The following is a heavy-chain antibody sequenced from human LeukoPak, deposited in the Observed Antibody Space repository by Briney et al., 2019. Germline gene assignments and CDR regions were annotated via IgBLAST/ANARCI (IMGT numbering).Heavy chain of an antibody. CDR3: GKTTAGYSSGQKPAWPVDY. D-gene: IGHD5-18*01. CDR2: IGSGGSP. Sequence: PGGSLRLSCEASGFTLGSFAMYWVRQAPGKGLEWIAGIGSGGSPHYADSVKGRFTISRDNSKNTVYLQINSLRAEDTAVYYCGKTTAGYSSGQKPAWPVDYWGQGTLVTVSS. V-gene: IGHV3-23*01. CDR1: GFTLGSFA. J-gene: IGHJ4*02.